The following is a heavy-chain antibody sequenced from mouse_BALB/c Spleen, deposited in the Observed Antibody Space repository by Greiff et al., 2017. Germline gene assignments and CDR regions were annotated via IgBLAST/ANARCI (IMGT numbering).Heavy chain of an antibody. V-gene: IGHV5-17*02. CDR2: ISSGSSTI. CDR3: ARRYRYDNYLDY. D-gene: IGHD2-14*01. J-gene: IGHJ2*01. Sequence: EVQLVESGGGLVQPGGSRKLSCAASGFTFSSFGMHWVRQAHEKGLEWVAYISSGSSTIYYADTLKGRFTITRDKPKNTLFLQMASLRSEDTAMYYCARRYRYDNYLDYWGQGTTLTVSS. CDR1: GFTFSSFG.